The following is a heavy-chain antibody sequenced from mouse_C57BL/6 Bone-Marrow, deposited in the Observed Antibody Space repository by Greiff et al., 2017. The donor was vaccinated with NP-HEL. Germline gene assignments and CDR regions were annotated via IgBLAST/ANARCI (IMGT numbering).Heavy chain of an antibody. CDR3: ARGEGNLEGYY. Sequence: QVQLQQPGAELVMPGASVKLSCKASGYTFTSYWMHWVKQRPGQGLEWIGEIDPSDSYTNYNQKFKGKSTLTVDKASSTAYMQLSSLTSEDSAVYYWARGEGNLEGYYWGQGTTLTVSS. CDR2: IDPSDSYT. J-gene: IGHJ2*01. CDR1: GYTFTSYW. V-gene: IGHV1-69*01.